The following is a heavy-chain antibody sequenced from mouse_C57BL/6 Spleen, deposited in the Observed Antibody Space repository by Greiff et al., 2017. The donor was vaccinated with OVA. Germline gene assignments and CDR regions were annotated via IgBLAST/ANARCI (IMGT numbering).Heavy chain of an antibody. V-gene: IGHV3-6*01. D-gene: IGHD1-1*01. J-gene: IGHJ1*03. Sequence: EVKLMESGPGLVKPSQSLSLTCSVTGYSITSGYYWNWIRQFPGNKLEWMGYISYDGSNNYNPSLKNRTSITRDTSKNQFFLKLNSVTTEDTATYYCARGTPHYYGSSYGYFDVWGTGTTVTVSS. CDR1: GYSITSGYY. CDR2: ISYDGSN. CDR3: ARGTPHYYGSSYGYFDV.